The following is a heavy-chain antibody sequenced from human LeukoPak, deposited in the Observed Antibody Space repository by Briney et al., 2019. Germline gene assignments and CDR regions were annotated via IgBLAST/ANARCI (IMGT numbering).Heavy chain of an antibody. D-gene: IGHD3-16*01. CDR3: ARDWGYYYYYGMDV. CDR2: ISSSSSYI. Sequence: SGGSLRLSCAASGFTFSSYSMNWVRQAPGMGLEWVSSISSSSSYIYYADSVKGRFTISRDNAKDSLYLQMNSLRAEDTAVYYCARDWGYYYYYGMDVWGQGTTVTVSS. V-gene: IGHV3-21*01. J-gene: IGHJ6*02. CDR1: GFTFSSYS.